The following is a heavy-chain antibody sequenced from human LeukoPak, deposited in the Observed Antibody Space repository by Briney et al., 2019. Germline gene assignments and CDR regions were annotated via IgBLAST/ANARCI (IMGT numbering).Heavy chain of an antibody. CDR1: GFIFSSCW. D-gene: IGHD4-17*01. CDR2: IKEDGGEK. V-gene: IGHV3-7*01. Sequence: GGSLRLSCAASGFIFSSCWVSWVRQAPGKGLEWVASIKEDGGEKKHADSVKGRFTISRDNAENSLYLQMNSLRAEDTAVYYCATLKAAVTIFDNWGQGTLVTVSS. CDR3: ATLKAAVTIFDN. J-gene: IGHJ4*02.